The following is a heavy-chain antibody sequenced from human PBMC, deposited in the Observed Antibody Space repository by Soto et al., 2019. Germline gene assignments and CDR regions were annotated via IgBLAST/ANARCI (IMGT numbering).Heavy chain of an antibody. CDR2: ISGSGGST. CDR3: VGYCSGGSCYDCYYMDV. D-gene: IGHD2-15*01. CDR1: GFTFSSYA. V-gene: IGHV3-23*01. Sequence: EVQLLESGGGLVQPGGSLRLSCAASGFTFSSYAMSWVRQAPGKGLEWVSAISGSGGSTYYADSVKGRFTISRDNSKNTLYLQMNSLRVEDTDVYYCVGYCSGGSCYDCYYMDVWGKGTTVTVSS. J-gene: IGHJ6*03.